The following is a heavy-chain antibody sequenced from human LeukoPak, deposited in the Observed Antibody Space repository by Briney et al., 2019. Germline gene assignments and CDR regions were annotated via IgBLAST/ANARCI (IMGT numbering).Heavy chain of an antibody. Sequence: GGSLRLSCAASGFTFSSYAMHWVRQATGKGLEWVAFIRYDGTTKHYADSVKGRFTISRDNSKHTLYLQMNSLRAEDTAVYYCATARGDHGCYFDLWGRGTLVTVSS. CDR3: ATARGDHGCYFDL. CDR1: GFTFSSYA. V-gene: IGHV3-30*02. J-gene: IGHJ2*01. D-gene: IGHD4-17*01. CDR2: IRYDGTTK.